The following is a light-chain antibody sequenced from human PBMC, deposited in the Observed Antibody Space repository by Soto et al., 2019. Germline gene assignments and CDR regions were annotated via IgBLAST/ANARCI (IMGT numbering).Light chain of an antibody. J-gene: IGLJ2*01. CDR1: SSKIGAGYD. Sequence: QSVLTQPPSVSGAPGQRVTISCTGSSSKIGAGYDVHWYQQLPGAAPKVLIYGNSNRPSGVPDRFSGPKSGTSASLAITGLQAEDEADYYCQSYDSSLSAVVFGGGTKLTVL. CDR2: GNS. CDR3: QSYDSSLSAVV. V-gene: IGLV1-40*01.